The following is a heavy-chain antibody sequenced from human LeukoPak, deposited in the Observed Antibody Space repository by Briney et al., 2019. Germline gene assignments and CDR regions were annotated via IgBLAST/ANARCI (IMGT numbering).Heavy chain of an antibody. Sequence: PGGSLRLSCAASGFTFSSYAMHWVRQAPGKGLEWVAVISYDGSHKYYADSVKGRFTISRDNSKNTLYLQMNSLRAEDTAVYYCARDPGDYVWGSYRPTYYFDYWGQGTLVTVSS. CDR2: ISYDGSHK. J-gene: IGHJ4*02. CDR3: ARDPGDYVWGSYRPTYYFDY. V-gene: IGHV3-30*04. CDR1: GFTFSSYA. D-gene: IGHD3-16*02.